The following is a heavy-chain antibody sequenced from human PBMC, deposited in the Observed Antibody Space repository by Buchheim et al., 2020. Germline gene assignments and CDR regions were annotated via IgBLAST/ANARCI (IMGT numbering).Heavy chain of an antibody. D-gene: IGHD4/OR15-4a*01. CDR2: IWYDGSNK. CDR3: ARDEVRIGAGHFDY. V-gene: IGHV3-33*01. CDR1: GFTFSSSG. Sequence: QVQLVESGGGVVKPGRSLRLSCAASGFTFSSSGMHWVRQAPGKGLEWVAVIWYDGSNKYYADYVKGRFNISRDNSKNTLHLQMNSLRAEDTAVYYCARDEVRIGAGHFDYWGQGTL. J-gene: IGHJ4*02.